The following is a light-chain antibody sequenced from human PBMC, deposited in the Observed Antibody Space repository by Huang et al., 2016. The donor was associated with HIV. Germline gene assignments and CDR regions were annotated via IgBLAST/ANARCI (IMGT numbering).Light chain of an antibody. CDR1: QSLTRN. Sequence: EVVMTQSPAILSVSPGERATRSCRASQSLTRNLAWYQQKTGQAPRLLIYSASTRATGIPARFSGSGSGTEFTLTISSLQSEDFAVYYCQHYNNWPWWTFGQGTKVEIK. J-gene: IGKJ1*01. CDR2: SAS. V-gene: IGKV3-15*01. CDR3: QHYNNWPWWT.